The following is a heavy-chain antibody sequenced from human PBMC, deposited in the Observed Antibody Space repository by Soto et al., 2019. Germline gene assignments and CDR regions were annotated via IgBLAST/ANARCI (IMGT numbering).Heavy chain of an antibody. D-gene: IGHD2-15*01. CDR2: LSFDGSNE. V-gene: IGHV3-30-3*01. Sequence: VHLVDSGGGVVQPGRSLRLSCAASGFTFSNYAMHWVRQAPGKGLEWVALLSFDGSNEYYADSVKGRFTISRDNTNNMLFLQMNSLRPEDTAVYYCAKDPGVGYSSGGSCYVPDFWGQGTLVTVSS. CDR1: GFTFSNYA. CDR3: AKDPGVGYSSGGSCYVPDF. J-gene: IGHJ4*02.